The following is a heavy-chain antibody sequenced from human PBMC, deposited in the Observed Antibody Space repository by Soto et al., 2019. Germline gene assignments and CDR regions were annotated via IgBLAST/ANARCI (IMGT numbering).Heavy chain of an antibody. Sequence: PGGSLRLSCAVSGFSLRDYYMTWIRQAPGKGLELLSYTSPGSDIRKYADSVEGRFTISRDNAKNLLYLHMNSLRAEDTAVYYCTRDPRITDFWGQGTLVTVSS. CDR3: TRDPRITDF. V-gene: IGHV3-11*01. D-gene: IGHD3-16*01. CDR2: TSPGSDIR. J-gene: IGHJ4*02. CDR1: GFSLRDYY.